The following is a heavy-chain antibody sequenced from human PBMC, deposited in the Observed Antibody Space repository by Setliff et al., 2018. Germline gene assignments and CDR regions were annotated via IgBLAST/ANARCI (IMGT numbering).Heavy chain of an antibody. V-gene: IGHV1-46*01. J-gene: IGHJ6*03. D-gene: IGHD3-22*01. CDR1: GYAFITFG. CDR2: INPSGGLT. CDR3: AREEGYYYDSTDYYYYMDV. Sequence: ASVQVSCKTSGYAFITFGMSWVRQAPGQGLEWMGIINPSGGLTKYAQKFQGRVTITADESTSTVYMELSSLRSDDTALYYCAREEGYYYDSTDYYYYMDVWGKGTTVTSP.